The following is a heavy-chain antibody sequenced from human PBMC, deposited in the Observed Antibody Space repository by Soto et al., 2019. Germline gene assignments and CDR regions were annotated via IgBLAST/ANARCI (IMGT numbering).Heavy chain of an antibody. V-gene: IGHV4-34*01. CDR3: ARMTITYNYGSGSYSA. CDR2: INHSGST. CDR1: GGSFSGYY. D-gene: IGHD3-10*01. J-gene: IGHJ5*02. Sequence: SETLSLTCAVYGGSFSGYYWSWIRQPPGKGLEWIGEINHSGSTNYNPSLKSRVTISVDTSKNQFSLKLSSVTAADTAVYYCARMTITYNYGSGSYSAWGQGTLVTVSS.